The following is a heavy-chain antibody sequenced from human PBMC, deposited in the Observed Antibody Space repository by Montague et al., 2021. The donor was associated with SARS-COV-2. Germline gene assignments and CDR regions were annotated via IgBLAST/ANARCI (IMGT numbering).Heavy chain of an antibody. CDR3: ARRRNAEYNPEYTDF. Sequence: SETLSLTCTVSGGSFRSHLYYWVWIRPRPGKGLDWIGNLYYTGRTNSTPSLKSRVTLSIDTSNNYLSLTPTTMTAADAAFYYGARRRNAEYNPEYTDFWGQGILVAVSS. J-gene: IGHJ4*02. CDR2: LYYTGRT. D-gene: IGHD1-1*01. CDR1: GGSFRSHLYY. V-gene: IGHV4-39*07.